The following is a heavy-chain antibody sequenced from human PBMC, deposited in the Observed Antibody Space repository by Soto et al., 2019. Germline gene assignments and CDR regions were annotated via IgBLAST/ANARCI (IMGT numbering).Heavy chain of an antibody. CDR3: AREGGEWLQYLDY. CDR2: IWYDGSNK. Sequence: SLRLSCAASGFTFSSYGMHWVRQAPGKGLEWVAVIWYDGSNKYYADSVKGRFTISRDNSKNTLYLQMNSLRAEDTAVYYCAREGGEWLQYLDYWGQGTLVTVS. CDR1: GFTFSSYG. J-gene: IGHJ4*02. V-gene: IGHV3-33*01. D-gene: IGHD5-12*01.